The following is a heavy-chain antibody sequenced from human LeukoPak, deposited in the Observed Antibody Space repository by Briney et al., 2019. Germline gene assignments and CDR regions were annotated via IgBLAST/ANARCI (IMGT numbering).Heavy chain of an antibody. CDR1: GFTFSSYG. V-gene: IGHV3-23*01. CDR2: ISGSGGST. CDR3: AKSIGDYGVRGVSYYYYMDV. Sequence: GGTLRLSCAASGFTFSSYGMSWVRQAPGKGLEWVSAISGSGGSTYYADSVKGRFTISRDNSKNTLYLQMNSLRAEDTAVYYCAKSIGDYGVRGVSYYYYMDVWGKGTTVTISS. J-gene: IGHJ6*03. D-gene: IGHD3-10*01.